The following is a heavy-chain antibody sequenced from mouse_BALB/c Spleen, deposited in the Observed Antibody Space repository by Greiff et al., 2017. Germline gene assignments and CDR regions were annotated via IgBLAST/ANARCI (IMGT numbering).Heavy chain of an antibody. CDR2: IDPENGDT. CDR3: PYGNWFAY. V-gene: IGHV14-4*02. J-gene: IGHJ3*01. CDR1: GFNIKDYY. D-gene: IGHD2-10*02. Sequence: VQRVESGAELVRSGASVKLSCTASGFNIKDYYMHWVKQRPEQGLEWIGWIDPENGDTEYAPKFQGKATMTADTSSNTAYLQLSSLTSEDTAVYYCPYGNWFAYWGQGTLVTVSA.